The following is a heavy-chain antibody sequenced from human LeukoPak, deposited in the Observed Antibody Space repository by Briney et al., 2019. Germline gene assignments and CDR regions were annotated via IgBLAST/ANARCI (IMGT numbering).Heavy chain of an antibody. D-gene: IGHD3-3*01. CDR2: IYYSGST. CDR3: ARPVLRFFGMDV. CDR1: GGSISSSSYY. Sequence: SETLSLTCTVSGGSISSSSYYWGWIRQPSGKGLEWIGSIYYSGSTYYNPSLKSRVTISVDTSKNQFSLKLSSVTAADTAVYYCARPVLRFFGMDVWGQGTTVTVSS. J-gene: IGHJ6*02. V-gene: IGHV4-39*01.